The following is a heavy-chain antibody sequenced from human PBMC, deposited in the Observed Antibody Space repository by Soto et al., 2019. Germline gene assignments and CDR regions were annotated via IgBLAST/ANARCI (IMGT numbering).Heavy chain of an antibody. Sequence: ASVKVSCKVSGYTLTELSMHWVRQAPGKGLEWMGGFDPEDGETIYAQKFQGRVTMTEDTSTDTAYTELSSLRSEDTAVYYCATISAGGSYHRDDYWGQGTLVTVSS. D-gene: IGHD1-26*01. J-gene: IGHJ4*02. CDR1: GYTLTELS. V-gene: IGHV1-24*01. CDR2: FDPEDGET. CDR3: ATISAGGSYHRDDY.